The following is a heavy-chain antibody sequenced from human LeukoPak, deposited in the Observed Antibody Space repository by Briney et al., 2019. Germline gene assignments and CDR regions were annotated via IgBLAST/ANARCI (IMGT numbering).Heavy chain of an antibody. Sequence: ASVKVSCKASGYTFTSYGISWVRQAPGQGLEWMGWISAYNGNTNYAQKLQGRVTVTTDTSTSTAYMELRSLRSDDTAVYYCARDLGSCSSCQRDYWGQGTLVTVSS. V-gene: IGHV1-18*01. CDR2: ISAYNGNT. CDR1: GYTFTSYG. CDR3: ARDLGSCSSCQRDY. J-gene: IGHJ4*02. D-gene: IGHD6-13*01.